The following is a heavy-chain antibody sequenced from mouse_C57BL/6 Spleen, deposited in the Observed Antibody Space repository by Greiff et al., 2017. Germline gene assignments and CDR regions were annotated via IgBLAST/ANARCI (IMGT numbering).Heavy chain of an antibody. CDR1: GYTFTSYW. Sequence: QVQLQQPGAELVKPGASVKLSCKASGYTFTSYWMHWVKQRPGRGLDWIGRIDPNRGGTKYNEKFKSKATLTVDKPASTAYMQLSSLTSEASAVYYCARGVYYDDDGYYAMGYWGQGTSVTVSS. J-gene: IGHJ4*01. D-gene: IGHD2-4*01. V-gene: IGHV1-72*01. CDR2: IDPNRGGT. CDR3: ARGVYYDDDGYYAMGY.